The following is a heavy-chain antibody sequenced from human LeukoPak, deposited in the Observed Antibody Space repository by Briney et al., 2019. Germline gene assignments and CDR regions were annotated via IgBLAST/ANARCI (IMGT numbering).Heavy chain of an antibody. J-gene: IGHJ4*02. D-gene: IGHD5-12*01. V-gene: IGHV1-69*04. CDR2: IIPILGIA. CDR3: AREHGYSGYDHFDY. Sequence: ASVKVSCKASGGTFSSYAISWVRQAPGQGLEWMGRIIPILGIANYAQKFQGRVTITADKSTSTAYMELSSLRSEDTAVYYCAREHGYSGYDHFDYWGQGTLVTVSS. CDR1: GGTFSSYA.